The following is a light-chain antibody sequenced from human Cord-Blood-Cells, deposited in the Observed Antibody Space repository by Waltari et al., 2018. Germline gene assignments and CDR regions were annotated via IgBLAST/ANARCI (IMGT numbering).Light chain of an antibody. V-gene: IGKV2-40*01. CDR1: QSLLDSDDGNTY. CDR3: MQRIEFPYT. J-gene: IGKJ2*01. CDR2: TLS. Sequence: ETVMTQTPLSLPVTPGEPASIPSRSIQSLLDSDDGNTYVDWYLQKPGQSPQPLIYTLSFGASGAPDRFSGSGSGTDFTLKISRVAAEDVGVYYCMQRIEFPYTFGQGTKLEIK.